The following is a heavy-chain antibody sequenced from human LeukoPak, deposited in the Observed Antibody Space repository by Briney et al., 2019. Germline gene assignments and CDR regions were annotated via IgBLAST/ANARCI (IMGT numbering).Heavy chain of an antibody. V-gene: IGHV3-64D*09. CDR3: VKSPSEGLDV. Sequence: GGSLRLSCSASGFTFSIYPMHWVRQAPGKGLEYVSTIFTNGDTTSYAASVKGRFTTSRDDSKNTLYLQMSSLRPEDTAVYYCVKSPSEGLDVWGQGATVTVSS. CDR2: IFTNGDTT. CDR1: GFTFSIYP. J-gene: IGHJ6*02.